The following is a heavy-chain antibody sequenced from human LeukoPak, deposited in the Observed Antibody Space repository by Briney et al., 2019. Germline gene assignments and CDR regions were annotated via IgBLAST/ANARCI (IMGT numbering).Heavy chain of an antibody. CDR2: ISYDGSNK. Sequence: GGSLRLSCAASGFTFSSYAMHWVRQAPGKGLEWVAVISYDGSNKYYADYVKRRFTISRDNSKNTLYLQMNSLRAEDTAVYYCARDYYDSSAFDIWGQGTMVTVSS. J-gene: IGHJ3*02. CDR1: GFTFSSYA. D-gene: IGHD3-22*01. CDR3: ARDYYDSSAFDI. V-gene: IGHV3-30*01.